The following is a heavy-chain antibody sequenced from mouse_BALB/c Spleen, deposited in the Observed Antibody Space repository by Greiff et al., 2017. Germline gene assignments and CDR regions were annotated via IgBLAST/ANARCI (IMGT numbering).Heavy chain of an antibody. CDR2: IDPANGNT. D-gene: IGHD2-3*01. V-gene: IGHV14-3*02. Sequence: EVQLQQSGAELVKPGASVKLSCTASGFNIKDTYMHWVKQRPEQGLERIGRIDPANGNTKYDPKFQGKATITADTSSNTAYLQLSSLTSEDTAVYYCASYDGYYYFDYWGQGTTLTVSS. CDR3: ASYDGYYYFDY. J-gene: IGHJ2*01. CDR1: GFNIKDTY.